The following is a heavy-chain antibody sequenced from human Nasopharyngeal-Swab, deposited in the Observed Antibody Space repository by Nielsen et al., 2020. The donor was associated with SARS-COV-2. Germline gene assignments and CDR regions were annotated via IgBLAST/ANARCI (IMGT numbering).Heavy chain of an antibody. CDR1: GGSFSGFY. D-gene: IGHD2-21*01. CDR2: IHHNETT. V-gene: IGHV4-34*01. Sequence: SETLSLTCAVYGGSFSGFYCNWLRQLPGRFLEWLGAIHHNETTNYNPSFKSRITLSVDTSNKQLSLKMRSVTASDTPFYYCARAGRVGDAFIGLDVWGQGTTVTVSS. J-gene: IGHJ6*02. CDR3: ARAGRVGDAFIGLDV.